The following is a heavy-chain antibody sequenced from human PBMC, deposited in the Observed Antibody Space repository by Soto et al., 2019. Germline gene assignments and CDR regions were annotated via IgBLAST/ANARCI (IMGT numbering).Heavy chain of an antibody. CDR1: YGTISNYG. Sequence: LVMLCVTWAVSYGTISNYGGSWIRQPPGKGLEWIGYIYYSGSTNYNPSLKSRVTISVDTSKNQFSLKLSSVTAADTAVHYCARRYGSCFDYWGQGTLVTVSS. J-gene: IGHJ4*02. D-gene: IGHD5-18*01. V-gene: IGHV4-59*08. CDR2: IYYSGST. CDR3: ARRYGSCFDY.